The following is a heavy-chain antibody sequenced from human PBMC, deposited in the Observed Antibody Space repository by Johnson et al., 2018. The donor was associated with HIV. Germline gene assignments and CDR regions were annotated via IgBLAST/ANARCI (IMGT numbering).Heavy chain of an antibody. CDR1: GFTFSSYW. Sequence: VQLVESGGGLVQPGGSLRLSCAASGFTFSSYWMSWVRQAPGKGLEWVANIKQDGSEKYYVDSVKGRFTISRDNAKNSLYLQMNSLRAEDTAVYYCAREIGGIYYRDAFDIWGQGTMVTVSS. D-gene: IGHD1-26*01. CDR2: IKQDGSEK. CDR3: AREIGGIYYRDAFDI. J-gene: IGHJ3*02. V-gene: IGHV3-7*05.